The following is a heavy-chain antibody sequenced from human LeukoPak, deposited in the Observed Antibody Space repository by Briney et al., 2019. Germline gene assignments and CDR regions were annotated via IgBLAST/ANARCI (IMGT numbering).Heavy chain of an antibody. CDR3: ARLYYDFWSGYISRGYYYYGMDV. V-gene: IGHV1-2*02. D-gene: IGHD3-3*01. CDR2: INPNSGGT. J-gene: IGHJ6*02. CDR1: GYTFTGYY. Sequence: ASVKVSCKASGYTFTGYYMHWVRQAPGQGLEWMGWINPNSGGTNYAQKFQGRVTMTRNTSISTAYMELSSLRSEDTAVYYCARLYYDFWSGYISRGYYYYGMDVWGQGTTVTVSS.